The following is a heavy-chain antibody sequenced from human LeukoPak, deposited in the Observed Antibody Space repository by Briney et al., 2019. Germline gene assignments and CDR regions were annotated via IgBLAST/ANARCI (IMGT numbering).Heavy chain of an antibody. CDR1: GFTLSSYG. J-gene: IGHJ6*03. V-gene: IGHV3-30*02. CDR2: IRYDGSNK. Sequence: GGSLRLSCAASGFTLSSYGMHWVRQAPGKGLEWVAFIRYDGSNKYYADSVKGRFTISRDNSKNTLYLQMNSLRAEDTAVYYCAKDGEGYCSSTSCYDYYYYYMDVWGKGTTVTVSS. D-gene: IGHD2-2*01. CDR3: AKDGEGYCSSTSCYDYYYYYMDV.